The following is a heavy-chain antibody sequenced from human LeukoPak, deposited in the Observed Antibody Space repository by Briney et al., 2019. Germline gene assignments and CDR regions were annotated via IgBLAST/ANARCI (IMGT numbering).Heavy chain of an antibody. Sequence: PSETMSLTCAVYGGSFSGYYRSWIRQPPGKGLEWIGEINHSGSTKYNPSLKSRVTISIDTSKNHFSLKVSSVTAADTAVYYCARGQKYYYDSSGYGPNDYWGQGTLVTVSS. D-gene: IGHD3-22*01. J-gene: IGHJ4*02. V-gene: IGHV4-34*01. CDR1: GGSFSGYY. CDR2: INHSGST. CDR3: ARGQKYYYDSSGYGPNDY.